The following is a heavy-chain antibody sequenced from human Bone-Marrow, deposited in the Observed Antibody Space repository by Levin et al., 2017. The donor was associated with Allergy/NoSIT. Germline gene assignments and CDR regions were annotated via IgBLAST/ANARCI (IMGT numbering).Heavy chain of an antibody. CDR3: VRKNYYYGMDV. CDR1: GFTFSSYD. J-gene: IGHJ6*02. Sequence: GESLKISCAASGFTFSSYDMQWVRQVTGKGLEWVSAIGTGGDTYYLGSVKGRFTISRENAKNSLYLQMNSLRAGDTAVYYCVRKNYYYGMDVWGQGTTVTVSS. V-gene: IGHV3-13*01. CDR2: IGTGGDT.